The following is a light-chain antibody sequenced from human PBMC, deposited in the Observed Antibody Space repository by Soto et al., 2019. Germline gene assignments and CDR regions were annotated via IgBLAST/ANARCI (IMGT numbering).Light chain of an antibody. CDR3: MQALQVPPT. V-gene: IGKV2-28*01. CDR1: QSLLNSNGYNY. Sequence: EIVMTQSPLSLPDTPGEPASISCKSSQSLLNSNGYNYLDWYLQKPGQSPQLLISLASNRASGVPDRFSGSGSGTDFTLKISRVEAEDVGVYYCMQALQVPPTFGQGTKVDIK. CDR2: LAS. J-gene: IGKJ1*01.